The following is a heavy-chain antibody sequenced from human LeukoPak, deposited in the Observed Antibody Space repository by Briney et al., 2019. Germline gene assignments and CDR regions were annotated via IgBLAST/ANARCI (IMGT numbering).Heavy chain of an antibody. V-gene: IGHV3-48*03. Sequence: GGSLRLSCAASGFTFSNYEMNWVRQAPGKGLEWVSCISSSGSTIYYADSVKGRFTISRDNAKNSLYLQMNSLRAEDTAVYYCARAEDYYDSLGYYLGYWGQGTLVTVSS. CDR2: ISSSGSTI. D-gene: IGHD3-22*01. CDR3: ARAEDYYDSLGYYLGY. CDR1: GFTFSNYE. J-gene: IGHJ4*02.